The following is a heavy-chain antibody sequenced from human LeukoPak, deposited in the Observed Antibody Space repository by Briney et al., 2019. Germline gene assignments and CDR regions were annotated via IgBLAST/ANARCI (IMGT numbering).Heavy chain of an antibody. CDR1: GYTFTSYD. D-gene: IGHD1-26*01. CDR3: ARGKAGRGSHRHNWWFDP. CDR2: MNPNSGNT. V-gene: IGHV1-8*01. Sequence: ASVKVSCKASGYTFTSYDINWVRQATGQGLEWMGWMNPNSGNTGYAQKFQGRVTMTRNTSISTDYMEMSSMRSEDTAVYYCARGKAGRGSHRHNWWFDPWGQGTLVTVSS. J-gene: IGHJ5*02.